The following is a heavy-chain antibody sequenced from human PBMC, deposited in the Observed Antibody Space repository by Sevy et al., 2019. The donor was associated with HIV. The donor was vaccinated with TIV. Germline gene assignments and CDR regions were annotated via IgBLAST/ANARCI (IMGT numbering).Heavy chain of an antibody. J-gene: IGHJ6*03. CDR1: GGSISSYY. Sequence: SETLSLTCTVSGGSISSYYWSWIRQAPGKGLEWIGYIYYSGSTNYNPSLKSRVTISVDTSKNQFSLKLSSVTAADTAVYYCARRSRYCSSTSCREGYYYYMDVWGKGTTVTVSS. CDR2: IYYSGST. CDR3: ARRSRYCSSTSCREGYYYYMDV. D-gene: IGHD2-2*01. V-gene: IGHV4-59*01.